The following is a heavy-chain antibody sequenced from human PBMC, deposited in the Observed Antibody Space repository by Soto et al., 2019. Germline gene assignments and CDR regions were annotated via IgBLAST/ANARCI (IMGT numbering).Heavy chain of an antibody. V-gene: IGHV1-18*01. D-gene: IGHD3-16*01. J-gene: IGHJ6*02. CDR1: GYIFVNYG. CDR3: AMVDNYVTPTPQDV. CDR2: ISAYSGNT. Sequence: QVQLVQSGDEVRKPGSSVKVSCKASGYIFVNYGIAWVRQAPGQGLEWMGWISAYSGNTPDASKVQGRHTMTTDTSTSTAYMDRGSLTSDDTAVYYWAMVDNYVTPTPQDVWGQGTTVTVSS.